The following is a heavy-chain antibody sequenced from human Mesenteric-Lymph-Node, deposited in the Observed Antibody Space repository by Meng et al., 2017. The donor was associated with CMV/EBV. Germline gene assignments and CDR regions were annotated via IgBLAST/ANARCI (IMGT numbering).Heavy chain of an antibody. CDR3: AREEPIFWGAFDV. V-gene: IGHV3-74*01. Sequence: GESLKISCAASGFTFSKYWMHWVRQAPGKGLMWVSRISTEGSSTSYADSVQGRFTISRDNAKNTLYLHMNSLRVEDTAVYYCAREEPIFWGAFDVWGQGTMVTVSS. CDR2: ISTEGSST. CDR1: GFTFSKYW. D-gene: IGHD3-9*01. J-gene: IGHJ3*01.